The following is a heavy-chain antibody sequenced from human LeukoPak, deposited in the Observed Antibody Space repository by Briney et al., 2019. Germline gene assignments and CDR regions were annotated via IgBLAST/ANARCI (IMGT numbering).Heavy chain of an antibody. J-gene: IGHJ4*02. CDR3: ARDWPLDGDLYYFDY. CDR2: IYTSGST. CDR1: GGSISSYY. V-gene: IGHV4-4*07. D-gene: IGHD4-17*01. Sequence: PSETLSLTCTVSGGSISSYYWSWIRQPAGKGLEWIGRIYTSGSTNYNPSLKSRVTMSVDTSKNQFSLKLSSVTAADTAVYYCARDWPLDGDLYYFDYWGQGTLVTVSS.